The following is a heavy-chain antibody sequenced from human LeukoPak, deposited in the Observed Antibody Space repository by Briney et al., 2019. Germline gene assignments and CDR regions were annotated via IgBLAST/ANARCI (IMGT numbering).Heavy chain of an antibody. CDR2: IYYSGST. CDR3: ARNYYDYVWGSYRYFDY. CDR1: GGSISSSSYY. J-gene: IGHJ4*02. Sequence: SETLSLTCTVSGGSISSSSYYWSWIRQPPGKGLGWIGYIYYSGSTYYNPSLKSRVTISVDTSKNQFSLKLSSVTAADTAVYYCARNYYDYVWGSYRYFDYWGQGTLVTVSS. D-gene: IGHD3-16*02. V-gene: IGHV4-39*01.